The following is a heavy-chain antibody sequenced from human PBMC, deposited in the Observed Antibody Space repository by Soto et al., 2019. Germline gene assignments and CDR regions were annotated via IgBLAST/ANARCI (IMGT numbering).Heavy chain of an antibody. D-gene: IGHD6-13*01. CDR3: ARDGPPYSTSSGWLGX. Sequence: GGSLRLSCAASGFTFNSYWMSWVRQTPGKGLEWVSNIKKDGGEKHYVDTVKGRFTISRDNAKNSLHPQMNSLRVEDTGVYYCARDGPPYSTSSGWLGXWGQGTLVTVSX. CDR2: IKKDGGEK. V-gene: IGHV3-7*01. CDR1: GFTFNSYW. J-gene: IGHJ5*02.